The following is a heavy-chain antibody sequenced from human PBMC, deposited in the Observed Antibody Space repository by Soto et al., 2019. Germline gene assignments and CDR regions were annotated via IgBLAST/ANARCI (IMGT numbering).Heavy chain of an antibody. CDR3: ARGSSSWEFDY. J-gene: IGHJ4*02. CDR2: IWYDGTNR. V-gene: IGHV3-33*01. CDR1: GFTFSNHG. D-gene: IGHD6-13*01. Sequence: GGSLRLSCVASGFTFSNHGMHWVRQAPGKGLEWVTVIWYDGTNRFYADSVKGRFTISRDISENTVYLQMDSLRSEDTAVYYCARGSSSWEFDYWGQGTLVTVSS.